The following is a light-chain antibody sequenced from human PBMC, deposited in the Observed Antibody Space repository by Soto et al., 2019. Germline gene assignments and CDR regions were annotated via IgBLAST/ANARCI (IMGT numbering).Light chain of an antibody. Sequence: QSVLTQPPSVSAAPGQKVTISCSGSRSNIGNNYVAWYQQFPGTVPKLLIYNNNGRPSGTPDRFSGSASGTSATLTITGLQTGDEADYFCVTWDNSLRNGVIGGGTKVTVL. CDR2: NNN. V-gene: IGLV1-51*01. CDR3: VTWDNSLRNGV. CDR1: RSNIGNNY. J-gene: IGLJ3*02.